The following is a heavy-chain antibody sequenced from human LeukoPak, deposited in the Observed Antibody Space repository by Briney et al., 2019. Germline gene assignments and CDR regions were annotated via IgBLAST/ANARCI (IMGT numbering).Heavy chain of an antibody. J-gene: IGHJ4*02. V-gene: IGHV1-18*01. CDR3: ARDIAARQTDVDY. CDR2: ISAYNGST. CDR1: GYTFTSYG. Sequence: ASVKVSCKASGYTFTSYGISWARQAPRQGLEWMGWISAYNGSTNYAQKLQGRVTMTTDTSTSTAYMELRSLRSDDTAVYYCARDIAARQTDVDYWGQGTLVTVSS. D-gene: IGHD6-6*01.